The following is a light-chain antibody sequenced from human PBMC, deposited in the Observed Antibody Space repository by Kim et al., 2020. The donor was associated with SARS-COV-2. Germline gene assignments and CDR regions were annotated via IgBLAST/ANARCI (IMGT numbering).Light chain of an antibody. CDR3: AAWDDSLNGVV. J-gene: IGLJ2*01. CDR1: TSNIGGNI. CDR2: SSN. Sequence: QSVLTQPPSASGTPGQRVTISCSGSTSNIGGNIVNWYQQLPGTAPKLLIYSSNQRPSGVPDRFSGSKSGTSASLAISGLQSEDEADYYCAAWDDSLNGVVFGGGTQLTVL. V-gene: IGLV1-44*01.